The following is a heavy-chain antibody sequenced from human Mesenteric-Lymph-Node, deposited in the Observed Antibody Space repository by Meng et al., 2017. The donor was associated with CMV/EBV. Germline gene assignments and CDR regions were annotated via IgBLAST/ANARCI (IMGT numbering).Heavy chain of an antibody. Sequence: GESLKISCAASGFTFSSYEMNWVRQAPGKGLEWVANINEDGSSKDYVDSVKGRFAISRDNTKNSLYLQMNGLRAEDTAVYYCGGPPLSGGGQGTLVTVSS. CDR2: INEDGSSK. D-gene: IGHD3-10*01. J-gene: IGHJ4*02. CDR1: GFTFSSYE. V-gene: IGHV3-7*01. CDR3: GGPPLSG.